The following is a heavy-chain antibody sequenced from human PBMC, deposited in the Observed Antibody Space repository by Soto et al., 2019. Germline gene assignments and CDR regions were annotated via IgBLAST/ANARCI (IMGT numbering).Heavy chain of an antibody. CDR3: ARVDYDSTYGYYYYGLDV. CDR2: IIPILNTA. CDR1: GGTFSSYS. D-gene: IGHD3-16*01. J-gene: IGHJ6*02. V-gene: IGHV1-69*01. Sequence: QVHLVQSGAEVKKPGSSVRVSCKSSGGTFSSYSFTWVRQAPGQGLEWMGEIIPILNTANIAQKFQSRVTITADETTSTVYMDIRSLSPDDTAVYYCARVDYDSTYGYYYYGLDVWGQGTTVTVSS.